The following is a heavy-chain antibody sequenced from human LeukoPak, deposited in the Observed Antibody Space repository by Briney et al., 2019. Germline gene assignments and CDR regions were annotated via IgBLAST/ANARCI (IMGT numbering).Heavy chain of an antibody. V-gene: IGHV3-30*03. CDR1: KFTFSNYG. CDR3: ARDLGTSSSWYGSYYYYGMDV. CDR2: VSSDGGTK. D-gene: IGHD6-13*01. J-gene: IGHJ6*02. Sequence: GGSLRLSCTASKFTFSNYGMQWVRQAPGKGLEWVAVVSSDGGTKYYADSVKGRFTISRDNSKNTLYLQMNSLRAEDTAVYYCARDLGTSSSWYGSYYYYGMDVWGQGTTVTVSS.